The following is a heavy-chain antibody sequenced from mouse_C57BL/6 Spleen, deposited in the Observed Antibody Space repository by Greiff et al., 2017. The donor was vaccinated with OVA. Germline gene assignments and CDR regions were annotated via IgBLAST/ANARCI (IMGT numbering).Heavy chain of an antibody. CDR2: IHPSDSST. D-gene: IGHD1-1*01. J-gene: IGHJ3*01. V-gene: IGHV1-74*01. CDR3: AIVGIYYGSRGFAY. Sequence: VQLQQPGAELVKPGASVKVSCKASGYTFTSYWMHWVKQRPGQGLEWIGRIHPSDSSTNYNQKFKGKATLTVDKSSSTAYMQLSSLTSEDSAVDYGAIVGIYYGSRGFAYWGQGTLVTVSA. CDR1: GYTFTSYW.